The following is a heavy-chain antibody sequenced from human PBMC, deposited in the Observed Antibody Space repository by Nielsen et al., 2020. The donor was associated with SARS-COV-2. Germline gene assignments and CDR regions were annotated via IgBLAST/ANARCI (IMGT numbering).Heavy chain of an antibody. J-gene: IGHJ2*01. Sequence: SETLSLTCAVSGDSINSSNWWSWVRQPPGKGLEWIGEIYHSGRINYNPSLKSRVAISMEKSKNQFSLKLSSVTAADTAVYYCARGSWSYWYFDLWGRGTLVTVSS. V-gene: IGHV4-4*02. CDR1: GDSINSSNW. CDR3: ARGSWSYWYFDL. CDR2: IYHSGRI.